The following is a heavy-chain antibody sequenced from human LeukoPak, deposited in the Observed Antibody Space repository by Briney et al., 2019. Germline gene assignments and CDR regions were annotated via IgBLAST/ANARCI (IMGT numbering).Heavy chain of an antibody. CDR1: GLTFSDAW. CDR2: ISGSGGST. Sequence: GGSLRLSCVLSGLTFSDAWMSWVRQAPGKGLEWVSAISGSGGSTYYADSVKGRFTISRDNSKNTLYLQMNSLRAEDTAVYYCAKEPLIVVEPVRYFQRWGQGTLVTVSS. V-gene: IGHV3-23*01. D-gene: IGHD2-21*01. J-gene: IGHJ1*01. CDR3: AKEPLIVVEPVRYFQR.